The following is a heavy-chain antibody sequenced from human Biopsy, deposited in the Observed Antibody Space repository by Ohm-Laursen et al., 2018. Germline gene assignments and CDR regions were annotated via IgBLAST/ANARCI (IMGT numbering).Heavy chain of an antibody. CDR3: ATKLTGYFHH. CDR1: GGTFSNYG. CDR2: NIPILGTG. J-gene: IGHJ1*01. V-gene: IGHV1-69*06. D-gene: IGHD3-9*01. Sequence: ASVKVSCKAPGGTFSNYGVNWVRQAPGQGLEWLGGNIPILGTGNYAQKFQDRVTVAADTSTSTATMELRSLRSDDTAVYYCATKLTGYFHHWGQGTLAIVSS.